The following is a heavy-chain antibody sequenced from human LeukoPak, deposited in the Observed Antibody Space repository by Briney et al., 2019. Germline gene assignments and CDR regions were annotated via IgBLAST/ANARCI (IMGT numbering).Heavy chain of an antibody. J-gene: IGHJ4*02. CDR1: GFTFSSYA. CDR2: ISYDGSNK. CDR3: ARERSWSSPFDY. Sequence: PGGSLRLSCAASGFTFSSYAMHWVRQAPGKGLEWVAVISYDGSNKYYADSVKGRFTISRDNSKNTLYLQMNSLRAEDTAVYYCARERSWSSPFDYWGQGTLVTVSS. D-gene: IGHD1-26*01. V-gene: IGHV3-30-3*01.